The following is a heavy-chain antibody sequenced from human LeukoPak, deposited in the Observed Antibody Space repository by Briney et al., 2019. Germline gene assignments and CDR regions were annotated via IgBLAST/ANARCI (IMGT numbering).Heavy chain of an antibody. Sequence: ASVKVSCKASGYTFTGYYMHWVRQAPGQGLEWMGWINPNSGGTNYAQEFQGRVTMTRDTSISTAYMELSRLRSDDTAVYYCARSITIFGVVTSYYYYYGMDVWGQGTTVTVSS. J-gene: IGHJ6*02. V-gene: IGHV1-2*02. D-gene: IGHD3-3*01. CDR2: INPNSGGT. CDR1: GYTFTGYY. CDR3: ARSITIFGVVTSYYYYYGMDV.